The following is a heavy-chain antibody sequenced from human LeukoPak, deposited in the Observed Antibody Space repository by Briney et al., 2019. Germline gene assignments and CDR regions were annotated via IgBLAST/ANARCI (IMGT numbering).Heavy chain of an antibody. CDR2: ISGSGGST. CDR3: AKGTGYSPGGTTLDY. V-gene: IGHV3-23*01. J-gene: IGHJ4*02. D-gene: IGHD2/OR15-2a*01. CDR1: GFTFSSYG. Sequence: GGSLRLSCAASGFTFSSYGMSWVRQAPGKGLEWVSGISGSGGSTYYADSAKGRFTISRDNSKNTLHLQMNSLRVEDTAVYYCAKGTGYSPGGTTLDYWGQGTLVTVSS.